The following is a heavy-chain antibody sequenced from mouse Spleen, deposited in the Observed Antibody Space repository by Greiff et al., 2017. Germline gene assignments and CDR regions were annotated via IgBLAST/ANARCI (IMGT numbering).Heavy chain of an antibody. CDR2: IDPSDSET. Sequence: QVQLQQSGPQLVRPGASVKISCKASGYSFTSYWMHWVKQRPGQGLEWIGMIDPSDSETRLNQKFKDKATLTVDKSSSTAYMQLSSPTSEDSAVYYCARHSSGFFDYWGQGTTLTVSS. V-gene: IGHV1S127*01. D-gene: IGHD3-1*01. J-gene: IGHJ2*01. CDR3: ARHSSGFFDY. CDR1: GYSFTSYW.